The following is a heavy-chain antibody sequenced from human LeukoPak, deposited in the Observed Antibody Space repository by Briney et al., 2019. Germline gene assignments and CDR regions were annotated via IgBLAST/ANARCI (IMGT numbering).Heavy chain of an antibody. CDR1: GYTFTGYY. J-gene: IGHJ4*02. CDR3: ARDLGPEWWGSFDC. D-gene: IGHD3-16*01. Sequence: GASVKVSCTASGYTFTGYYIHWVRLAPGQELERMGWINSNSGGTNYAQPFKGGVTMTRDTSISTAYMDLRSLISDDTAVYYCARDLGPEWWGSFDCWGQGTLVTVSS. CDR2: INSNSGGT. V-gene: IGHV1-2*02.